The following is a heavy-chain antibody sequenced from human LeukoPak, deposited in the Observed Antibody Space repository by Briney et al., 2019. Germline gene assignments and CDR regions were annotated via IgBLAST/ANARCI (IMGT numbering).Heavy chain of an antibody. D-gene: IGHD6-13*01. Sequence: PSETLSLTCTVSGGSISGSSYYWGWIRQPPGKGLEWIGSIYYSGSTYYNPSLKSRVTISVDTSKNQFSLKLSSVTAADTAVYYCARVSSSWDALDIWGQGTMVTVSS. V-gene: IGHV4-39*01. CDR3: ARVSSSWDALDI. CDR1: GGSISGSSYY. J-gene: IGHJ3*02. CDR2: IYYSGST.